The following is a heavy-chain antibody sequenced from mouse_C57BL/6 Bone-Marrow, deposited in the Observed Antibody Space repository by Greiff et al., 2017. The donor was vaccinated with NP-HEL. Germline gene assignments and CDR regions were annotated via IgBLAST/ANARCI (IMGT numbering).Heavy chain of an antibody. V-gene: IGHV1-47*01. D-gene: IGHD1-1*01. CDR3: ARYYYGSSPFAY. J-gene: IGHJ3*01. Sequence: VQGVESGAELVKPGASVKMSCKASGYTFTTYPIEWMKQNHGKSLEWIGNFHPYNDDTKYNEKFKGKATLTVEKSSSTVYLELSRLTSDDSAVYYCARYYYGSSPFAYWGQGTLVTVSA. CDR1: GYTFTTYP. CDR2: FHPYNDDT.